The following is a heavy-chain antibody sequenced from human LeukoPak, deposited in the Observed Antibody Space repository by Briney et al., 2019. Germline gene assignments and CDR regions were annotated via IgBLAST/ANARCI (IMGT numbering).Heavy chain of an antibody. V-gene: IGHV5-51*01. J-gene: IGHJ3*02. CDR1: GYSFTSYW. D-gene: IGHD2-15*01. CDR3: ARLLLVVVAAPHDAFDI. Sequence: GESLKISCKGSGYSFTSYWIGWVRQMPGKGLEWMGIIYPGDSDTRYSPSFQGQVTISADKSISTAYLQWSSLKASDTAMYYCARLLLVVVAAPHDAFDIWGQGTMVTVSS. CDR2: IYPGDSDT.